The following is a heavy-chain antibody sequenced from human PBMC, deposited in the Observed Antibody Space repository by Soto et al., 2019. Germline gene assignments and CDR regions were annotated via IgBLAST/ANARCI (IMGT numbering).Heavy chain of an antibody. Sequence: ASVKVSCKTSGYTFTTYGINWVRQAPGQGLEWMGWINTYNGNTVYAQKLQGRVTMTTDTSTNTAYMELRSLRSDDTAVYYCAKSESSRWYLLECWGQGTLVTVSS. V-gene: IGHV1-18*01. CDR1: GYTFTTYG. J-gene: IGHJ1*01. CDR3: AKSESSRWYLLEC. D-gene: IGHD6-13*01. CDR2: INTYNGNT.